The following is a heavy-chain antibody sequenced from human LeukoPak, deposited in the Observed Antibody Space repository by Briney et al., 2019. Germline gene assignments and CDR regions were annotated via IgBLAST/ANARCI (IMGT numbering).Heavy chain of an antibody. CDR3: ARDRKGYYYDSSGYRPNWFDP. V-gene: IGHV1-2*02. CDR2: INPNSGGT. J-gene: IGHJ5*02. D-gene: IGHD3-22*01. CDR1: GYTFTGYY. Sequence: ASVKVSCTASGYTFTGYYMHWVRQAPGQGLEWMGWINPNSGGTNYAQKFQGRVTMTRDTSISTAYMELSRLRSDDTAVYYCARDRKGYYYDSSGYRPNWFDPWGQGTLVTVSS.